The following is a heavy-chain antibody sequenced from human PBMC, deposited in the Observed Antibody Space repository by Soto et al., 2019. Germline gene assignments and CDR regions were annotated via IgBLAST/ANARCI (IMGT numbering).Heavy chain of an antibody. J-gene: IGHJ4*01. Sequence: EVQLVESGGGLVQPGRSLRLSCAASGFTFDDYAMHWVRQAPGKGLEWVSGISWNSGSIGYADSVKGRFTISRDNAKNSLYLQMNSLRAEDTALYYWAKEWSYGDCDFDYWCHGTLFTVSS. D-gene: IGHD4-17*01. CDR1: GFTFDDYA. V-gene: IGHV3-9*01. CDR3: AKEWSYGDCDFDY. CDR2: ISWNSGSI.